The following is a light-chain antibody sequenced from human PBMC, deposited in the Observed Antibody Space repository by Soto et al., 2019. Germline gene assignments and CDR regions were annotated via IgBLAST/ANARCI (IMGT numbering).Light chain of an antibody. J-gene: IGKJ1*01. CDR3: QQSYRTPT. Sequence: DIQMTLSPSSLSAAVGDRVTITCRASESINMYLNWYQQKPGKAPKPLISAASSLQSGVPSRFSGSGSGTDFILTISSLQPEDFATYYCQQSYRTPTFGQGTRVEI. CDR2: AAS. V-gene: IGKV1-39*01. CDR1: ESINMY.